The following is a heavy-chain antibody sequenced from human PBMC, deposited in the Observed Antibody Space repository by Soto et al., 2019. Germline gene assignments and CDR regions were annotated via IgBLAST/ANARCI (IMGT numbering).Heavy chain of an antibody. V-gene: IGHV3-23*01. CDR3: VKGAGGQALDN. Sequence: EVQLLESGGGLVQPGGSLRLSCAASGLTFTDYAMSWVRQAPGRGLEWVSGISSGGDTTYYADSVKGRFTISRDNSRNMVYRQMNSLRAGDTALYHCVKGAGGQALDNWGQGTLVTVSS. CDR1: GLTFTDYA. CDR2: ISSGGDTT. D-gene: IGHD3-16*01. J-gene: IGHJ4*02.